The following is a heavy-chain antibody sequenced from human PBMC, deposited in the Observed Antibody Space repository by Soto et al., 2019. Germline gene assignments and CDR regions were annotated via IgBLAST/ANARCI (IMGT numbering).Heavy chain of an antibody. CDR2: ISGSTTNI. V-gene: IGHV3-48*02. J-gene: IGHJ6*02. CDR1: GFSFSSYS. Sequence: ESGGGLLPPGGSLRLSCAAFGFSFSSYSLNWVRQAPGKGLEWVAYISGSTTNIFYADSVKGRFTISRDNAKNSLYLQMNSLRDEDTAVYYCARAHDYGADGRGMDVWGQGTTVTVSS. D-gene: IGHD4-17*01. CDR3: ARAHDYGADGRGMDV.